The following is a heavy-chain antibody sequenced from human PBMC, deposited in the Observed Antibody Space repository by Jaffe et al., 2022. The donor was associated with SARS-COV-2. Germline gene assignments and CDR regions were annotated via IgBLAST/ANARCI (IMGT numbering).Heavy chain of an antibody. Sequence: EVQLVESGGGLVQPGGSLRLSCAASGFTFSSYSMNWVRQAPGKGLEWVSYISSSSSTIYYADSVKGRFTISRDNAKNSLYLQMNSLRDEDTAVYYCARLDRPMGATTSFIPFDYWGQGTLVTVSS. V-gene: IGHV3-48*02. J-gene: IGHJ4*02. CDR2: ISSSSSTI. D-gene: IGHD1-26*01. CDR1: GFTFSSYS. CDR3: ARLDRPMGATTSFIPFDY.